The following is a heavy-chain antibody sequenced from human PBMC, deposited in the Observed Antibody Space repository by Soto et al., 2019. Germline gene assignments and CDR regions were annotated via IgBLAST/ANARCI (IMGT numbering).Heavy chain of an antibody. Sequence: PSQTLSLTCAISGDSVSTNRATWDWIRQSPSRGLEWLGRTYYRSKWYNDYAVSVQGRITINPDTSKNQFSLQLNSVTPEDTAVYYCARGGSSGWYYYGMDVWGQGTTVTVSS. J-gene: IGHJ6*01. CDR1: GDSVSTNRAT. CDR2: TYYRSKWYN. V-gene: IGHV6-1*01. D-gene: IGHD6-19*01. CDR3: ARGGSSGWYYYGMDV.